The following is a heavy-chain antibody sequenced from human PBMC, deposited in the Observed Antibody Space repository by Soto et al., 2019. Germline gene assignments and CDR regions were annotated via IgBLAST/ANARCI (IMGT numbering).Heavy chain of an antibody. CDR1: GYIFTSYA. J-gene: IGHJ6*02. V-gene: IGHV1-3*01. Sequence: ASVKVSCKASGYIFTSYAIHWVRQAPGQRLEWMGWINAGNGSTKHSQKFQGRVTITRDTSASTAYMELSSLTSEDTAVYYCARVKEQQLVKFYFGMDVWGQGTTVTVSS. D-gene: IGHD6-13*01. CDR3: ARVKEQQLVKFYFGMDV. CDR2: INAGNGST.